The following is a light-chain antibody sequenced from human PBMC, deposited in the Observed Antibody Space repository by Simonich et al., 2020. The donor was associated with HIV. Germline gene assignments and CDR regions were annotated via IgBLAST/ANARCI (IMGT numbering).Light chain of an antibody. V-gene: IGKV4-1*01. J-gene: IGKJ4*01. CDR1: QSVLYRSNNRNN. Sequence: DIVMTQSPDSLAVSLGERATINCKSSQSVLYRSNNRNNLAWYQQKPGQPPKLLIYWASTRESGVPDRFSGSGSGTDFTLTISSLQAEDVAVYYCQQYYSTAPTFGGGTKVEIK. CDR3: QQYYSTAPT. CDR2: WAS.